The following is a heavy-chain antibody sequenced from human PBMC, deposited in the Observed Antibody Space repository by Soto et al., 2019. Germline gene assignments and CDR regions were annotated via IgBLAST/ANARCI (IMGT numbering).Heavy chain of an antibody. V-gene: IGHV4-59*01. CDR3: AKAGSYSGSSGRVDY. J-gene: IGHJ4*02. D-gene: IGHD1-26*01. CDR1: GGTIGDYY. CDR2: IYYTGKT. Sequence: SETLSLTCTISGGTIGDYYWSWIRQPPGKDLEWIAYIYYTGKTDQNPSLEGRVSISLGTSRNQFSLNLRSVTAADTAVYYCAKAGSYSGSSGRVDYWGQGILVTVSS.